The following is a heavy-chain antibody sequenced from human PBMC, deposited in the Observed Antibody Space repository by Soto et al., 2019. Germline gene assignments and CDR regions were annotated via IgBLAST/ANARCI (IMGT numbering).Heavy chain of an antibody. CDR3: ARDKITGLFDY. Sequence: SETLSLTYAVYGGSFSGYYWSWIRQPPGKGLERIGEINNSGSTNYNPSLKSRVTISVDTSKNQFSLKLSSVTAADTAVYYCARDKITGLFDYWGQGTLVTVSS. CDR1: GGSFSGYY. V-gene: IGHV4-34*01. J-gene: IGHJ4*02. CDR2: INNSGST. D-gene: IGHD2-8*02.